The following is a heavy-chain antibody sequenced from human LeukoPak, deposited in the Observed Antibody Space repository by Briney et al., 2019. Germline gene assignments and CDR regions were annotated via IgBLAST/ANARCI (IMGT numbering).Heavy chain of an antibody. Sequence: PSETLSLTCTVSGGSISSSSYYWGWIRQPPGKGLEWIGSIYYSGSTYYNPSLKSRVTISVDTSKNQFSLKLSSVTAAVTAVYYCASTITVTTDYWGQGTLVTVSS. V-gene: IGHV4-39*07. D-gene: IGHD4-17*01. CDR1: GGSISSSSYY. CDR3: ASTITVTTDY. CDR2: IYYSGST. J-gene: IGHJ4*02.